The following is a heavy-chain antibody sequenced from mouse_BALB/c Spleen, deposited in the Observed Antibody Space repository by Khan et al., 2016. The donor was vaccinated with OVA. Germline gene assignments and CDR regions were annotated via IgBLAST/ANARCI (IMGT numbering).Heavy chain of an antibody. CDR3: ARAYYRDDGYYAMDY. J-gene: IGHJ4*01. D-gene: IGHD2-14*01. CDR1: GFSLSRYN. CDR2: IWGGGGT. Sequence: VQLQQSGPGLVAPSQSLSNTCTVSGFSLSRYNIHWVRQPPGKGLEWLGMIWGGGGTDYNSTLKSRLSISKDNSKSQVFLKMNSLQTDYTAMDYCARAYYRDDGYYAMDYWGQGTSVTVSS. V-gene: IGHV2-6-4*01.